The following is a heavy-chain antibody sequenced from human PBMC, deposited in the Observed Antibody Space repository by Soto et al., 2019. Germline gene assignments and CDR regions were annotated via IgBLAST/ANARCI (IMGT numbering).Heavy chain of an antibody. CDR3: ARDLLGFGYTYGDV. CDR1: GGTFSNYA. D-gene: IGHD3-10*01. Sequence: QVQLVQSGAEVKKPGSSVKVSCKASGGTFSNYALISWVRQAPGQGLEWMGGIIPIDATVNYAQKFQGRITITADESTTIAYMDLGSLRSEDTAMYYCARDLLGFGYTYGDVWGQGTTVTVSS. CDR2: IIPIDATV. J-gene: IGHJ6*01. V-gene: IGHV1-69*12.